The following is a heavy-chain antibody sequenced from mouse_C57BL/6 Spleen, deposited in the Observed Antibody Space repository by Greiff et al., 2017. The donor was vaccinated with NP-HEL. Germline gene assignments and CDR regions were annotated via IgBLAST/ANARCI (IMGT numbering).Heavy chain of an antibody. CDR1: GYTFTSYW. CDR2: IDPSDSYT. V-gene: IGHV1-69*01. D-gene: IGHD1-1*01. J-gene: IGHJ1*03. CDR3: ARRGDGSSYRDFDV. Sequence: QVQLQQPGAELVMPGASVKLSCKASGYTFTSYWMHWVKQRPGQGLEWIGEIDPSDSYTNYNQKFKGKSTLTVDKSSSTAYMQLSSLTSEDSAVYYCARRGDGSSYRDFDVWGTGTTVTVSS.